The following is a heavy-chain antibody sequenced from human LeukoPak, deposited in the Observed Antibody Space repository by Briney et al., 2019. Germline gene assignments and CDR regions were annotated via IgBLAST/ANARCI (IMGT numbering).Heavy chain of an antibody. CDR1: GFTFSSYW. Sequence: GGSLRLSCAASGFTFSSYWMSWVRQAPGKGLEWVSSITGSGAGTQYADSVQGRFVISRDNSMNTLYLQMNSLRAGDTAVYFCARDPNGDYIGAFDMWGRGTMVTVSS. CDR2: ITGSGAGT. D-gene: IGHD4-17*01. CDR3: ARDPNGDYIGAFDM. V-gene: IGHV3-23*01. J-gene: IGHJ3*02.